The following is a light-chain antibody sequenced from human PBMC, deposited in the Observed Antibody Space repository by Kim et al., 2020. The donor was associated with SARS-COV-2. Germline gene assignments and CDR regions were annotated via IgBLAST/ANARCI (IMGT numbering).Light chain of an antibody. Sequence: SPGESATLSCRASQSVSSSYLAWYQQKPGQAPRLLIYGASSRATGIPDRFSGSGSGTDFTLTISRLEPEDFAVYYCQQYGSSPRTFGQGTKVDNK. CDR2: GAS. J-gene: IGKJ1*01. CDR1: QSVSSSY. V-gene: IGKV3-20*01. CDR3: QQYGSSPRT.